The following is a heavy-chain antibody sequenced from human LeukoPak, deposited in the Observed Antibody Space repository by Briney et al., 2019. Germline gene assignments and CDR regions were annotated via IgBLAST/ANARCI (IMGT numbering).Heavy chain of an antibody. D-gene: IGHD3-3*01. V-gene: IGHV3-48*01. CDR1: GFTFSNYN. J-gene: IGHJ4*02. CDR3: ARDFLEDVY. Sequence: PGGSLRLSCAAFGFTFSNYNMNWVRQAPGKGLEWVSYISSSSTTIHYADSVRGRFTISRDNARNSLYLQMNSLRAEDTAVYYCARDFLEDVYWGQGTLVTVSS. CDR2: ISSSSTTI.